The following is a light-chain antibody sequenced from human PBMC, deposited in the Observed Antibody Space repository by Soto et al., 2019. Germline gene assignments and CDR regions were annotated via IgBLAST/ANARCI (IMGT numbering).Light chain of an antibody. CDR2: SNN. V-gene: IGLV1-44*01. CDR1: SSNIGSNT. J-gene: IGLJ1*01. CDR3: AAWEDSLNGYV. Sequence: QSVLPQPPSASGTPGQRVNISCSGSSSNIGSNTVNWYQQLPGTAPKLLIYSNNQRPSGVPDRFSGSKSGTSASLAISGLQSEDEADYYCAAWEDSLNGYVFGTGTKLTVL.